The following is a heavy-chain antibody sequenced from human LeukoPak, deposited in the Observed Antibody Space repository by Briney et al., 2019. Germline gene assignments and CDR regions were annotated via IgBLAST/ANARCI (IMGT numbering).Heavy chain of an antibody. V-gene: IGHV3-21*01. J-gene: IGHJ4*02. CDR1: GFTFSSYI. D-gene: IGHD3-16*01. Sequence: GGSLRLSCAASGFTFSSYIMNWVRQAPGKGLEWVSSISSSSSYIYYADSVKGRFTISRDNAKNSLYLQMNSLRAEDTAVYYCAREGRGGGFDYWGQGTLVTVSS. CDR2: ISSSSSYI. CDR3: AREGRGGGFDY.